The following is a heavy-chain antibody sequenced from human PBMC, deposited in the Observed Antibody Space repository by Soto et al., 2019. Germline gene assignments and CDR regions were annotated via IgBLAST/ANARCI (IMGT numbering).Heavy chain of an antibody. V-gene: IGHV3-23*01. J-gene: IGHJ6*02. D-gene: IGHD3-3*01. Sequence: PGGSLRLSCAASGLPFSRYPMRWVRQAPGKGLERVSAISGSGGSTYYADPVKGRFTISRDNSKNTLYLQMNSLRAEDTAVYYCAKDGILRFLEWLSFDYGMDVWGQGTTVTVSS. CDR1: GLPFSRYP. CDR2: ISGSGGST. CDR3: AKDGILRFLEWLSFDYGMDV.